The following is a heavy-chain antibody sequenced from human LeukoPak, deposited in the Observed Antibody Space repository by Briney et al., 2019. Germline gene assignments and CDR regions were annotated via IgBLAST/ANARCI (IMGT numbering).Heavy chain of an antibody. J-gene: IGHJ4*02. Sequence: PSETLSLTCTVSGGSISSYYWSWIRQPPGKGLEWIGYIYYSGSTNYNPSLKSRVTISVDTSKNQFSLKLSSVTAADTAVYYCARDDYYDSSGYRWGQGTLVTVSS. D-gene: IGHD3-22*01. CDR1: GGSISSYY. CDR2: IYYSGST. CDR3: ARDDYYDSSGYR. V-gene: IGHV4-59*12.